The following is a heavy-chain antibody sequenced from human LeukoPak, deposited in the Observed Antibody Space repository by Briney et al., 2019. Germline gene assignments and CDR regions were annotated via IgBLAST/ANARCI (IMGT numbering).Heavy chain of an antibody. Sequence: GGSLRLSCAASGFAFADYAMHWVRQIPGKGLECVAHIHADGGRTFYADSVKGRFTVSRDNGKNSLFLQMDSLTSDDTALYYSTWAFYHGLDVWGQGATIIVTS. CDR3: TWAFYHGLDV. D-gene: IGHD2/OR15-2a*01. CDR2: IHADGGRT. J-gene: IGHJ6*02. CDR1: GFAFADYA. V-gene: IGHV3-43*02.